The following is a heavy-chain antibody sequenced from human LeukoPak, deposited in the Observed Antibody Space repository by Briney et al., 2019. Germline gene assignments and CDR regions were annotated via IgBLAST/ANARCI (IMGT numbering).Heavy chain of an antibody. CDR3: AKTGTRDIVVVPAALGYYDY. Sequence: PGGSLRLSCAASGFTFSTYAVNWVRQAPGKGLEWVSAISGSGGSTYYADSVKGRFTISRDNSKNTLYLQMNSLRAEDTAVYYCAKTGTRDIVVVPAALGYYDYWGQGTPVTVSS. V-gene: IGHV3-23*01. J-gene: IGHJ4*02. D-gene: IGHD2-2*01. CDR2: ISGSGGST. CDR1: GFTFSTYA.